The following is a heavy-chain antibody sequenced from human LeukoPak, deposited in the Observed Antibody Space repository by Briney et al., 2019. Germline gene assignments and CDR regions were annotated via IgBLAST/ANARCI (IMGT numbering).Heavy chain of an antibody. CDR2: ISSSSSYI. CDR1: GFTFSSYS. J-gene: IGHJ4*02. Sequence: PGGSLRLSCAASGFTFSSYSMNWVRQAPGKGLEWVSSISSSSSYIYYADSVKGRFTISRDNAKNSLYLQMNSLRAEDTAVYYCASGQYDYVWGSYRYHDYWGQGTLVTVSS. V-gene: IGHV3-21*01. CDR3: ASGQYDYVWGSYRYHDY. D-gene: IGHD3-16*02.